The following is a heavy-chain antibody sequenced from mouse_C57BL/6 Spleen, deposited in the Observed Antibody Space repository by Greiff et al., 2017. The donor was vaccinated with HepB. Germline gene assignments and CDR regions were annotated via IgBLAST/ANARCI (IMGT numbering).Heavy chain of an antibody. CDR1: GYSFTDYN. CDR3: ASPYDYDDVPYAMDY. CDR2: INPNYGTT. J-gene: IGHJ4*01. Sequence: VQLQQSGPELVKPGASVKISCKASGYSFTDYNMNWVKQSNGKSLEWIGVINPNYGTTSYNQKFKGKATLTVDQSSSTAYMQLNSLTSEDSAVYYCASPYDYDDVPYAMDYWGQGTSVTVSS. V-gene: IGHV1-39*01. D-gene: IGHD2-4*01.